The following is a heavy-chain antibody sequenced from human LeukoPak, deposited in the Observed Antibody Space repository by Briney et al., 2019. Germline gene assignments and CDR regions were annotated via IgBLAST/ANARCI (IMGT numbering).Heavy chain of an antibody. D-gene: IGHD2-2*01. CDR1: GYSFTSNW. J-gene: IGHJ4*02. Sequence: GETLKLSCTGSGYSFTSNWIGRVRQMPGQDLEWMGVISPGDSEARYSPSFQGQVTISADKSISTAYLRWSSLKASDSAIYYCARRYCSSTSCNPYFFDFWGQGTLVTVSS. CDR3: ARRYCSSTSCNPYFFDF. CDR2: ISPGDSEA. V-gene: IGHV5-51*01.